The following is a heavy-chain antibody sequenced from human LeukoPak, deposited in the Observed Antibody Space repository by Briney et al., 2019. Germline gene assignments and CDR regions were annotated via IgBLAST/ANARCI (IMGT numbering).Heavy chain of an antibody. CDR2: ISAYNGNT. CDR1: GYTFTSYG. J-gene: IGHJ6*02. CDR3: ARDHYCSSTSCYDAGLKDYYYYGMDV. V-gene: IGHV1-18*01. D-gene: IGHD2-2*01. Sequence: ASVKVSCKASGYTFTSYGISWVRQAPGQGLEWMGWISAYNGNTNYAQKLQGRVTMTTDTSTSTAYMELRSLRSDDTAVYYCARDHYCSSTSCYDAGLKDYYYYGMDVWGQGTLVTVSS.